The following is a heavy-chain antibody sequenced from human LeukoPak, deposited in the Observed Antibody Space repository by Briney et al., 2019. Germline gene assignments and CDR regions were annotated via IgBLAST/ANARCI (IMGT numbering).Heavy chain of an antibody. CDR1: GFTFRTIG. Sequence: GGSLRFSGEASGFTFRTIGLIWVGQAPGKGLRGVSGITGSSTLTYYADSVKGRFTISRDNSKNTLHLQMDSLRAEDTAIYYCARELVSLGTGYFDLWGRGTLVTVSS. CDR3: ARELVSLGTGYFDL. J-gene: IGHJ2*01. V-gene: IGHV3-23*01. CDR2: ITGSSTLT. D-gene: IGHD7-27*01.